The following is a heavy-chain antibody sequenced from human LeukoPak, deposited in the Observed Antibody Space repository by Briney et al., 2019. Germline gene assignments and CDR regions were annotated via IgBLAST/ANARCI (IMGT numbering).Heavy chain of an antibody. J-gene: IGHJ4*02. Sequence: SETLSLTCTVSGGSINYYWSWIRQPAGKGLEWIGRIFSSGSTVYHPSLKSRVTMSVDTSRNSFSLKLTSVTAADTAVYYCARGRAVTTGDDYWGQGTLVTVSS. CDR1: GGSINYY. CDR3: ARGRAVTTGDDY. V-gene: IGHV4-4*07. CDR2: IFSSGST. D-gene: IGHD4-17*01.